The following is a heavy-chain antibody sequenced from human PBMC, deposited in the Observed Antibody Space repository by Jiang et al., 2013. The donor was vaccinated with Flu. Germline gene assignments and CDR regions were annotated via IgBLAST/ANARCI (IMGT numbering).Heavy chain of an antibody. CDR3: ARHVERAYPYYYYGMDV. Sequence: LVESGGGLVQPGGSLRLSCAASGFTLSTYSMNWVRQAPGKGLEWVSYISSSVSTIYYADSVKGRFTISRDNAKNSLFLQMNSLRAEDTAVYYCARHVERAYPYYYYGMDVWGQGTTVTVSS. CDR2: ISSSVSTI. CDR1: GFTLSTYS. V-gene: IGHV3-48*01. J-gene: IGHJ6*02. D-gene: IGHD3-16*01.